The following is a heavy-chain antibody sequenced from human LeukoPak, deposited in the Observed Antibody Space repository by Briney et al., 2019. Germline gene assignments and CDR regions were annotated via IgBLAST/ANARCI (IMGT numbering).Heavy chain of an antibody. CDR3: AKDNYYGSSAVIDY. J-gene: IGHJ4*02. CDR1: GFTFSSYG. Sequence: GGSLRLSCAASGFTFSSYGMHRVRQAPGKGLERVAALSHDGNNEFYADSVKGRFTISRDNSKSTLYLQMNSLRAGGTATFYCAKDNYYGSSAVIDYWGQGALVTVSS. V-gene: IGHV3-30*05. CDR2: LSHDGNNE. D-gene: IGHD3-22*01.